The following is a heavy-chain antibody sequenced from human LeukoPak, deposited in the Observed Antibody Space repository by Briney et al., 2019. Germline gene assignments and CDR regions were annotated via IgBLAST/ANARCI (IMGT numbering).Heavy chain of an antibody. Sequence: GGSLRLSCAVSGFTFSGFWMSWSRQAPGKGLEWVASINSDGSEGYYADVVKGRFTISRDNAKNSLYLQINSLRAEDTAVYYCARSSYSSSSSVWGRGTMVTVSS. CDR1: GFTFSGFW. D-gene: IGHD6-6*01. CDR2: INSDGSEG. J-gene: IGHJ3*01. V-gene: IGHV3-7*03. CDR3: ARSSYSSSSSV.